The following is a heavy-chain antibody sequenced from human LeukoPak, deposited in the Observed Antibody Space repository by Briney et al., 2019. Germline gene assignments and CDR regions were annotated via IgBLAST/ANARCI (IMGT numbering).Heavy chain of an antibody. D-gene: IGHD4-23*01. Sequence: PSETLSLTCTVSGGSISSSSYYWGWIRQPPGKGLEWIGSIYYSGSTYYNPSLKSRVTISLDTSKNQFSLKLSSVTAADTAVYYCARRGFYGGNSGTYHYYYYMDVWGKGTTVTVSS. CDR3: ARRGFYGGNSGTYHYYYYMDV. CDR2: IYYSGST. CDR1: GGSISSSSYY. J-gene: IGHJ6*03. V-gene: IGHV4-39*07.